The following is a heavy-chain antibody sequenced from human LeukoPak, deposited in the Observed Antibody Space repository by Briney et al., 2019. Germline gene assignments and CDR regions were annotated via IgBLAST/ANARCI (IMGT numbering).Heavy chain of an antibody. CDR1: RYTFTSYD. J-gene: IGHJ4*02. V-gene: IGHV1-8*02. D-gene: IGHD3-22*01. CDR3: ARLSEPPDYYGSGGYLYLAY. Sequence: ASVRVPCKAFRYTFTSYDINWVRQAPGQGLEWMGWMNPRTGNTGYAPKFQGRVTMSRDTSVNTAYLELSGLRSEDTAVYYCARLSEPPDYYGSGGYLYLAYWGQGTRVTVSS. CDR2: MNPRTGNT.